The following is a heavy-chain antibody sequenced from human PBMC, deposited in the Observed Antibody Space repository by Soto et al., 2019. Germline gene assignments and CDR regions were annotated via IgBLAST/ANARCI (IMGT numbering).Heavy chain of an antibody. CDR2: IGGSGDSR. J-gene: IGHJ4*02. CDR3: SKSAVQVWVEYFDY. V-gene: IGHV3-23*01. CDR1: GFTFSSYT. Sequence: EVQLSQSGGGFVQPGGSLRLSCAASGFTFSSYTMSWVRQVPGKGLEWVSGIGGSGDSRYYADSVKGRFTISRDNSKNTLYLQMNSLRPEDTAVYYCSKSAVQVWVEYFDYWGQGSQVTVSS. D-gene: IGHD3-10*01.